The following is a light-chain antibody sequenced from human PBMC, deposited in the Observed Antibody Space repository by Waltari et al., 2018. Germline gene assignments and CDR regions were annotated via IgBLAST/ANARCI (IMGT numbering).Light chain of an antibody. J-gene: IGLJ3*02. CDR1: SSDVGSYNL. Sequence: QSALTQTATVSGSPGQSITLPCTGTSSDVGSYNLVSWYQQHPGKAPTLIIYDVNKRPSGVSNRFSGSKSGNTASLTISGLQAADEADYYCCSYAGSAISVFGGGTKVTVL. CDR3: CSYAGSAISV. V-gene: IGLV2-23*02. CDR2: DVN.